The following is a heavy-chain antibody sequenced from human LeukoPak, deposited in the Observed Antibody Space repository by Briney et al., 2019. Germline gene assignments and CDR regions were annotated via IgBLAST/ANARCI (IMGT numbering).Heavy chain of an antibody. D-gene: IGHD3-22*01. V-gene: IGHV4-59*01. Sequence: PSETLSLTCAVSGGSISSYYGSWIRQPPGKGLELIGYIYYSGRTNYNPSLKGRVTISVDTSKNQFSLKLSSVTAADTAVYYCARGGYYDKEAFDIWGQGTMVTVSS. CDR3: ARGGYYDKEAFDI. CDR1: GGSISSYY. CDR2: IYYSGRT. J-gene: IGHJ3*02.